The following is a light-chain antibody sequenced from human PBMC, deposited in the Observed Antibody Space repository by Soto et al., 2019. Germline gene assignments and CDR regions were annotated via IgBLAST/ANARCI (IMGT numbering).Light chain of an antibody. Sequence: DIQMTQSPSSLSASVGDRVTITCRASPSIRSHLNWYQQIPGEAPKLLIYVASSLQRGVPSRFSGRGSGTDFSLTINGLQPEDFATSYCQQSYTPPRTGGQGTKVDIK. CDR2: VAS. J-gene: IGKJ1*01. V-gene: IGKV1-39*01. CDR3: QQSYTPPRT. CDR1: PSIRSH.